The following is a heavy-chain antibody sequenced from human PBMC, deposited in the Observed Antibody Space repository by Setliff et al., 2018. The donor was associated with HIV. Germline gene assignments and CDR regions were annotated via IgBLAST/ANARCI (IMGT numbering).Heavy chain of an antibody. Sequence: ESGPTLVNPTQTLTLTCTFSEFSLSTSGVGVGWIRQPPGEALEWLALVYWDDDKRYSPSLKSRLTITKDTSKNQVVLTMTDMDPVDTATYYCAHTYYYDSSGYYSLLDYWGQGTLVTVS. CDR2: VYWDDDK. CDR3: AHTYYYDSSGYYSLLDY. D-gene: IGHD3-22*01. V-gene: IGHV2-5*02. CDR1: EFSLSTSGVG. J-gene: IGHJ4*02.